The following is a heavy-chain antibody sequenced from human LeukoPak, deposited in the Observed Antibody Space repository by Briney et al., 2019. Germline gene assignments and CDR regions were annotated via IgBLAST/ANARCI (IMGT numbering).Heavy chain of an antibody. D-gene: IGHD3-9*01. CDR3: ARQGVLRYFDWLATTIAPFDY. CDR1: GGSFSGYY. Sequence: SETLSLTCAVYGGSFSGYYWSWIRQPPGKGLEWIGEINHSGSTNYNPSLKSRVTISVDTSKNQFSLKLSSVTAADTAVCYCARQGVLRYFDWLATTIAPFDYWGQGTLVTVSS. CDR2: INHSGST. J-gene: IGHJ4*02. V-gene: IGHV4-34*01.